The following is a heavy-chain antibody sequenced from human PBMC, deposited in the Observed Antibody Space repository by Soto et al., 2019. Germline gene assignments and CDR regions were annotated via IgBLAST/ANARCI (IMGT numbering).Heavy chain of an antibody. CDR3: ARFDPGPYAIDI. CDR1: GFTFSSYA. D-gene: IGHD3-9*01. Sequence: GGSLRLCCAASGFTFSSYAMSWVRQAPGKGLEWVSAISGSGGSTYYADSVKGRFTISRDNSKNTLYLQMNSLRAEDTAVYYCARFDPGPYAIDIWGQATMVTVSS. V-gene: IGHV3-23*01. CDR2: ISGSGGST. J-gene: IGHJ3*02.